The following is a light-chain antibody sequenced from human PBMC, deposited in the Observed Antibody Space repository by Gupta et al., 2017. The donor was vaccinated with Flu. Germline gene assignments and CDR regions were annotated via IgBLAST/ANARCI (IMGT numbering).Light chain of an antibody. V-gene: IGLV3-27*01. CDR2: KDS. CDR1: VLAKKY. Sequence: TCSGDVLAKKYGRWFQRRPGQAPVQVIYKDSERPSGIPERFSGSSSGTTVTLTISGAQVEDEADYYCYSSADNNLVFGGGTKLTVL. J-gene: IGLJ2*01. CDR3: YSSADNNLV.